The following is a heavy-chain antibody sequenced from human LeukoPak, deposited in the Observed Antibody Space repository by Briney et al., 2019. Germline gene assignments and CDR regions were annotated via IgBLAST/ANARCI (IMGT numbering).Heavy chain of an antibody. J-gene: IGHJ6*02. CDR2: MNPNSGNT. D-gene: IGHD3-3*01. Sequence: ASVKVSCKASGYTFTSYDINWVRQATGQGLEWMGWMNPNSGNTGYAQKFQGRVTMTRNTSISTAYMELSSLRSEDTAVYYCARGFTANDFWSGYLYYYYGMDVWGQGTTVTVSS. CDR1: GYTFTSYD. CDR3: ARGFTANDFWSGYLYYYYGMDV. V-gene: IGHV1-8*01.